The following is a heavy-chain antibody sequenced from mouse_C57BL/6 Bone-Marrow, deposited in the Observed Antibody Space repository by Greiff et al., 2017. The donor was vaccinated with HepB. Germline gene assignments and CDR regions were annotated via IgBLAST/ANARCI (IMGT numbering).Heavy chain of an antibody. Sequence: EVKLMESGAELVRPGSSVKMSCKTSGYTFTSYGINWVKQRPGQGLEWIGYIYIGNGYTEYNEKFKGKATLTSDTSSSTAYMQLSSLTSEDSAIYFCASKAYYYGSSYAFDYWGQGTTLTVSS. CDR3: ASKAYYYGSSYAFDY. D-gene: IGHD1-1*01. V-gene: IGHV1-58*01. J-gene: IGHJ2*01. CDR2: IYIGNGYT. CDR1: GYTFTSYG.